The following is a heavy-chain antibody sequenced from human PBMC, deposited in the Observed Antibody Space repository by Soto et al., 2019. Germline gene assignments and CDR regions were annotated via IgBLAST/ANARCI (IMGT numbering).Heavy chain of an antibody. V-gene: IGHV1-18*01. CDR1: GYTFTSYG. CDR2: ISAYNGNT. CDR3: ARDGGRGGYCSGGSCYGLGWFDP. J-gene: IGHJ5*02. Sequence: QVQLVQSGAEVKKPGASVKVSCKASGYTFTSYGISWVRQAPGQGLEGMGWISAYNGNTNYAQKLQGRVTMTTDTSTSTAYMELRSLRSDDTAVYYCARDGGRGGYCSGGSCYGLGWFDPWGQGSLVTVSS. D-gene: IGHD2-15*01.